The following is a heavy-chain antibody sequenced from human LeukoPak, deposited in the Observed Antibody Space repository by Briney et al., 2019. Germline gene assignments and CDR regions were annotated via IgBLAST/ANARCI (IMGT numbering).Heavy chain of an antibody. Sequence: GGPLRLSCAASGFTFSSYSMNWVRQAPGKGLEWVSSISSSSSYRYYADSVKGRFTISRDNAKNSLYLQMNSLRDEDTAMYYCARDLAVSDYWGQGTLVTVSS. CDR2: ISSSSSYR. CDR1: GFTFSSYS. J-gene: IGHJ4*02. V-gene: IGHV3-21*01. CDR3: ARDLAVSDY.